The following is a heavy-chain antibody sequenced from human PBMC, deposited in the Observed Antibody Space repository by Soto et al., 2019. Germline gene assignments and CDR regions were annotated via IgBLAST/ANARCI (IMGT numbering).Heavy chain of an antibody. J-gene: IGHJ1*01. D-gene: IGHD6-19*01. CDR2: INSDGSST. CDR3: AVAVGRHRSFDH. V-gene: IGHV3-74*01. CDR1: GFTFSSYW. Sequence: PGGSLRLSCAASGFTFSSYWMHWVRQAPGKGLVWVSRINSDGSSTSYADSVKGRFTISRDNAKNTLYLQMNSLRAEDTAVYYWAVAVGRHRSFDHWGQGTLVTGSS.